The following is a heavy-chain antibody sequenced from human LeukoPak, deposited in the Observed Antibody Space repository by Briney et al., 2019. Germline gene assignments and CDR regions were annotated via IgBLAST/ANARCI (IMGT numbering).Heavy chain of an antibody. Sequence: SETLSLTCTVSGGSISSSIYYCGWIRQPPGKGLEWIGSIYYSGSTYYNPSLKSRVTISVDTSKNQFSLKLSSVTAADTAVYYCARREASEATLDYWGQGTLVTVSS. V-gene: IGHV4-39*01. J-gene: IGHJ4*02. CDR3: ARREASEATLDY. CDR1: GGSISSSIYY. CDR2: IYYSGST. D-gene: IGHD1-26*01.